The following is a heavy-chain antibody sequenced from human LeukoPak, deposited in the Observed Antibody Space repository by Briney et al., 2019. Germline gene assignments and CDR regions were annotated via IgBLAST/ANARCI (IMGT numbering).Heavy chain of an antibody. CDR2: IYYSGST. CDR1: GGSISSYY. J-gene: IGHJ5*02. V-gene: IGHV4-59*12. CDR3: ARAGSYDFWSGYYTGWFDP. Sequence: PSETLSLTCTVSGGSISSYYWSWIRQPPGKGLEWIGYIYYSGSTNYNPSLKSRVTISVDTSKNQFSLKLSSVTAADTAVYYCARAGSYDFWSGYYTGWFDPWGQGTLVTVSS. D-gene: IGHD3-3*01.